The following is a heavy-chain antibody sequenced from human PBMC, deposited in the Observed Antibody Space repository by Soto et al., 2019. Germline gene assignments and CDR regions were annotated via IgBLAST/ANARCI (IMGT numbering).Heavy chain of an antibody. J-gene: IGHJ5*02. D-gene: IGHD3-10*01. CDR2: IYYSGST. V-gene: IGHV4-30-4*01. CDR3: ARETYYYAGWDWFDP. Sequence: PSETLSLTCTVSGGSISSGDYYWSWIRQPPGKGLEWIGYIYYSGSTYYNPSLKSRVTISVDTSKNQFSLKLSSVTAADTAVYYCARETYYYAGWDWFDPCGQGTLVTVSS. CDR1: GGSISSGDYY.